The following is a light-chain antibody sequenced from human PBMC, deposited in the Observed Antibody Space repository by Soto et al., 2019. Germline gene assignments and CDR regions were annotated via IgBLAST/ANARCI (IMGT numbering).Light chain of an antibody. J-gene: IGKJ1*01. CDR2: GAS. V-gene: IGKV3-20*01. CDR3: QQYGSSPTT. CDR1: QSVSSN. Sequence: DIVMTQSPAPLSVSPGERATLSCRASQSVSSNLAWYQQKPGQAPRLLIYGASTRATGIPDRFSGGGSGTDFTLTISRLEPEDSAVYHCQQYGSSPTTFGQGTKVDIK.